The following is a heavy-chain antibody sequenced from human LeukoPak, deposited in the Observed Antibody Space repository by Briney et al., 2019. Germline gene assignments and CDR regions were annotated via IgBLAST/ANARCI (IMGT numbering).Heavy chain of an antibody. J-gene: IGHJ4*02. D-gene: IGHD3-10*02. CDR3: ARGKAVSCSPTSFFDH. CDR1: GDGVSSNSAS. V-gene: IGHV6-1*01. Sequence: SQTLSLSCASSGDGVSSNSASWNWIRQSPSRGLEWLGRTFYRSKWYNDYAVSVKSRITINPDTSKNQLSLQLNSVTSEDTAVYYCARGKAVSCSPTSFFDHWGQGMLVTVSS. CDR2: TFYRSKWYN.